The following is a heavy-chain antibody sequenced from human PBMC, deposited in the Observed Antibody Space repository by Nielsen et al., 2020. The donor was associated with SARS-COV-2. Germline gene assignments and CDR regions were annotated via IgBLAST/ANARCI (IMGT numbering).Heavy chain of an antibody. V-gene: IGHV3-15*01. J-gene: IGHJ4*02. Sequence: GESLKISCAASGFTFSNAWMSWVRQAPGKGLEWVGRIKSKTDGGTTDYAAPVKGRFTISRDDSKNTLYLQMNSLKTEDTAVYYCAVEMATNFDYWGQGTLVTVSS. D-gene: IGHD5-24*01. CDR1: GFTFSNAW. CDR2: IKSKTDGGTT. CDR3: AVEMATNFDY.